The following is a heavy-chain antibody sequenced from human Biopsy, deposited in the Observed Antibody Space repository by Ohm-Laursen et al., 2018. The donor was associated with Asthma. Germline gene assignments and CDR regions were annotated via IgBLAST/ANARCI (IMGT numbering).Heavy chain of an antibody. CDR2: ISYDGHNQ. Sequence: SLRLSCAASGFSVSSNYMSWVRQTPGKGLEWLSSISYDGHNQHYADSVKGRFTISRDNSKNTVSLEMNSLRRDDTAVYFCARATVAAAGNDWGQGTLVTVSS. CDR3: ARATVAAAGND. J-gene: IGHJ4*02. D-gene: IGHD6-13*01. V-gene: IGHV3-30*01. CDR1: GFSVSSNY.